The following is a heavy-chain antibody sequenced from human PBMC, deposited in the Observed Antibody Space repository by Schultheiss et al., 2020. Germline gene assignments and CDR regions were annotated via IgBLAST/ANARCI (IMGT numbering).Heavy chain of an antibody. CDR2: LYHSGNT. CDR3: ARVPQSNSSSWFDP. Sequence: SETLSLTCTVSGGSISSGSYYWGWVRQPPGKGLEWIGSLYHSGNTYYNPSLKSRVTISVDTSNNQFSLKLSSVTAADTAVYYCARVPQSNSSSWFDPWGQGTLVTVSS. D-gene: IGHD6-13*01. J-gene: IGHJ5*02. V-gene: IGHV4-39*07. CDR1: GGSISSGSYY.